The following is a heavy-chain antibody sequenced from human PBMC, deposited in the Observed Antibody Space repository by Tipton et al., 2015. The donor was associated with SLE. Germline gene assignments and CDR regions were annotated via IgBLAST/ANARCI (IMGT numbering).Heavy chain of an antibody. CDR3: AKGGWSSGWSLFDY. Sequence: GSLRLSCAASGFTFDDYTMHWVRQAPGKGLAWVSLVSWDGDNAYYADSVKGRFTISRDNSKNSLYLQMNSLKPEDTALYYCAKGGWSSGWSLFDYWGQGTLVAVSS. D-gene: IGHD6-19*01. CDR1: GFTFDDYT. CDR2: VSWDGDNA. V-gene: IGHV3-43*01. J-gene: IGHJ4*02.